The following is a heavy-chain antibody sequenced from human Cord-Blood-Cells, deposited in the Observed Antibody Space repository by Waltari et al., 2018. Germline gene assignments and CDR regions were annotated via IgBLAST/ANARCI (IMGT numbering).Heavy chain of an antibody. J-gene: IGHJ3*02. D-gene: IGHD3-10*01. CDR1: GYTFTGYY. V-gene: IGHV1-2*02. CDR2: NNPNSGGT. Sequence: QVQLVQSGAEVKKPGASVKVSCKASGYTFTGYYMHWVRQAPGQGLEWMGWNNPNSGGTNYAQKFQGRVTMTRDTSISTAYMELSRLRSDDTAVYYCARDRYYYGSGRRDAFDIWGQGTMVTVSS. CDR3: ARDRYYYGSGRRDAFDI.